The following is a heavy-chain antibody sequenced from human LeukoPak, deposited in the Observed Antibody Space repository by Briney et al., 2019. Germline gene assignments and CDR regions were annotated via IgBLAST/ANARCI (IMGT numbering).Heavy chain of an antibody. CDR1: GFTFSSYG. CDR2: ISSSSSYI. V-gene: IGHV3-21*01. D-gene: IGHD3-9*01. Sequence: PGGSLRLSCAASGFTFSSYGMNWVRQAPGKGLEWVSSISSSSSYIYYADSVKGRFTISRDNAKNSLYLHMNGLRAEDTAVYYCARDYDTTGYSSAVFDFWGQGTLVTVSS. CDR3: ARDYDTTGYSSAVFDF. J-gene: IGHJ4*02.